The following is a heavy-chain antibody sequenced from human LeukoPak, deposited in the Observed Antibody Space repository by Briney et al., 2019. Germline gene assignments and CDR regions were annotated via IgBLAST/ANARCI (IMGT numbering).Heavy chain of an antibody. V-gene: IGHV1-46*01. CDR1: GYTFTSYY. CDR3: ARSYYYDSSGYFPFDP. J-gene: IGHJ5*02. D-gene: IGHD3-22*01. CDR2: INPSGGST. Sequence: ASVKVSCKASGYTFTSYYMHWVRQAPGQGLEWMGIINPSGGSTSYAQKFQGRVTMTRDTSTSTVYMELNSLRSEDTAVYYCARSYYYDSSGYFPFDPWGQGTLVTVSS.